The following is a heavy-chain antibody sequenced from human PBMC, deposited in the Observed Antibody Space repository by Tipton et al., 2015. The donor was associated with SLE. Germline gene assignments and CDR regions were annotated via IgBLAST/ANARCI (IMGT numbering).Heavy chain of an antibody. D-gene: IGHD2-8*02. CDR1: GGSIRSYY. CDR3: AATCTAGRGMDH. V-gene: IGHV4-59*01. J-gene: IGHJ6*02. Sequence: GLVKPSETMSLTCTVSGGSIRSYYWSWARQPPGKGLEWIGHIYYSGSTNYTTCLKSRVTISVDRSKNQISLRLRSVTAAHTAGYCCAATCTAGRGMDHWRQGNAVTVS. CDR2: IYYSGST.